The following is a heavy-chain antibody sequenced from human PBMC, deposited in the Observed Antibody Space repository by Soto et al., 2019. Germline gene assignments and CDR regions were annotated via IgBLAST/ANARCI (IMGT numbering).Heavy chain of an antibody. Sequence: QVQLQQSGPGLVKPSQTLSLTCAISGDSVSSNSAAWNWIRQSPSRGLEWRGRTYYRSKWYNDYAVSVKSRIPINPDPSKNQFSLQLNAVTPEDTAVYYGAREGYRSSWLFDYWGQGTLVPVSS. CDR2: TYYRSKWYN. D-gene: IGHD6-13*01. CDR1: GDSVSSNSAA. V-gene: IGHV6-1*01. CDR3: AREGYRSSWLFDY. J-gene: IGHJ4*02.